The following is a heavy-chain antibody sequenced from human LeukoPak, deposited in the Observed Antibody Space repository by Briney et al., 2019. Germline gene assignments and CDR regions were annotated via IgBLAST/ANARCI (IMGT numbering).Heavy chain of an antibody. CDR3: ATALAYCGGDCYPVNFDY. Sequence: ASVKVSCEVSGYTLTELSMHWVRQAPGKGLEWMGGFDPEDGETIYAQKFQGRVTMTEDTSTDTAYMELSSLRSEDTAVYYCATALAYCGGDCYPVNFDYWGQGTLVTVSS. V-gene: IGHV1-24*01. CDR1: GYTLTELS. J-gene: IGHJ4*02. CDR2: FDPEDGET. D-gene: IGHD2-21*02.